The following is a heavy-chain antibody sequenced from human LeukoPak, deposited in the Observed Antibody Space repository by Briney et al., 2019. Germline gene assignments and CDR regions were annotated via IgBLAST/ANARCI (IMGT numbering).Heavy chain of an antibody. CDR2: IYHSGST. Sequence: PSETLSLTCAVSGYSISSGYYWGWIRQPPGKGLEWIGSIYHSGSTYYNPALKSRVTMSVDTSKNQFSLKLSSVTAADTAVYYCARHVAYGGDCRLWAQGTLVTVSS. V-gene: IGHV4-38-2*01. CDR3: ARHVAYGGDCRL. CDR1: GYSISSGYY. D-gene: IGHD2-21*01. J-gene: IGHJ4*02.